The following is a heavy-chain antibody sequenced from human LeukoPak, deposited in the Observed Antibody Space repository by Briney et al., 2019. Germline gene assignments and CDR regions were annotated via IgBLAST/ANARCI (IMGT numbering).Heavy chain of an antibody. V-gene: IGHV4-34*01. J-gene: IGHJ4*02. CDR3: AREPRTGTSIDY. Sequence: SETLSLTCAVYGTSLSDYYWSWIRQPPGKGLEWIGEINHSRRTNYNPSLKSRVTISIDTSKKQISLKLSSVTAADTAVYYCAREPRTGTSIDYWGQGTLVIISS. D-gene: IGHD1-1*01. CDR1: GTSLSDYY. CDR2: INHSRRT.